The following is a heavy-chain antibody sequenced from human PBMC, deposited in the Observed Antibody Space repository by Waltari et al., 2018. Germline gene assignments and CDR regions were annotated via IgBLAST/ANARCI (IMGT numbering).Heavy chain of an antibody. J-gene: IGHJ4*02. V-gene: IGHV4-34*01. D-gene: IGHD6-19*01. CDR3: ARGAAVAGTMDY. Sequence: QVQLQQWGAGLLKPSETLSLSCAVYGGSFSGYYWSWIRQPPGKGLEWIGEINHSGSTNYNPSLKSRVTISVDTSKNQFSLKLSSVTAADTAVYYCARGAAVAGTMDYWGQGTLVTVSS. CDR1: GGSFSGYY. CDR2: INHSGST.